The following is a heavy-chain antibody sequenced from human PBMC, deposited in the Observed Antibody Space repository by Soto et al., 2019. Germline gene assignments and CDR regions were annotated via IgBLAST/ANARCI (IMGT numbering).Heavy chain of an antibody. CDR1: GFTFTTSA. CDR2: IVVGNGKT. J-gene: IGHJ4*02. Sequence: ASVKVSCKTSGFTFTTSAVQWVRQARGQRPEWIGWIVVGNGKTTYTQKFQDRVAITRDTSTSSSYLEITGLTSADTAAYYCAADTLQKAVWGQGTLVTVSS. D-gene: IGHD6-19*01. CDR3: AADTLQKAV. V-gene: IGHV1-58*01.